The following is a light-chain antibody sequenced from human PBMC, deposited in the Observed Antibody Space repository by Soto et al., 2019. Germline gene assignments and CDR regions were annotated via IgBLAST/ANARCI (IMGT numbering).Light chain of an antibody. V-gene: IGKV1-33*01. CDR3: QQYDNLPAWT. CDR1: QDISNY. CDR2: DAS. Sequence: DIQMTQSPSSLSASVVDRVTITCQASQDISNYLNWYQQKPGKAPKLLIYDASNLETGVPSRFSGSGSGTDFTFTISSLQPEDIATYYCQQYDNLPAWTFGQGTKVDIK. J-gene: IGKJ1*01.